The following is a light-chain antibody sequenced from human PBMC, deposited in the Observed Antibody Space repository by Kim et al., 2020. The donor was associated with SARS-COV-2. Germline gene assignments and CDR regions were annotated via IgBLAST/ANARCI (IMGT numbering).Light chain of an antibody. CDR2: RNN. V-gene: IGLV1-47*01. CDR1: SSNIGSNY. Sequence: ELTQPPSASGTPGQRVTISCSGSSSNIGSNYVYWYQQLPGTAPKLLIYRNNQRPSGVPDRFSGSKSGTSASLAISGLRSEDEADYYCAAWDDSLSVLYLFGGGTKVTVL. J-gene: IGLJ1*01. CDR3: AAWDDSLSVLYL.